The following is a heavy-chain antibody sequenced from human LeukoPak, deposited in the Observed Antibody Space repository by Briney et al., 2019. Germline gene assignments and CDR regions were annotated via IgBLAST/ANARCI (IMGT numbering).Heavy chain of an antibody. CDR3: ARERPASNYFDY. CDR1: GGSIGSYY. Sequence: PSEALSLTCTVSGGSIGSYYWGWIRQPPGKGLEYIAYIHYSGSTNYNPSLRSRVTISVYTSKNQFSLKLNYVTAADTAIYYCARERPASNYFDYWGQGILVTVSS. V-gene: IGHV4-59*01. CDR2: IHYSGST. J-gene: IGHJ4*02. D-gene: IGHD1-1*01.